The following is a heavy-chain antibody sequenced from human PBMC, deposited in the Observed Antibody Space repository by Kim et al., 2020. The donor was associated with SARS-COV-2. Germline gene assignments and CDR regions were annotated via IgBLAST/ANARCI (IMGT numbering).Heavy chain of an antibody. CDR1: GGSFSGYY. CDR2: INHSGST. CDR3: ARGDTPLYSSGWYPHDAFDI. J-gene: IGHJ3*02. D-gene: IGHD6-19*01. Sequence: SQTLSLTCAVYGGSFSGYYWSWIRQPPGKGLEWIGEINHSGSTNYNPSLKSRVTISVDTSKNQFSLKLSSVTAADTAVYYCARGDTPLYSSGWYPHDAFDIWGQGTMVTVSS. V-gene: IGHV4-34*01.